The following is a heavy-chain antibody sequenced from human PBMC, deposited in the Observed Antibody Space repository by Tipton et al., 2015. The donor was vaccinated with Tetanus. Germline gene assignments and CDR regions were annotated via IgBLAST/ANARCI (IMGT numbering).Heavy chain of an antibody. CDR3: ARGPVGGVTVTGYFDY. Sequence: TLSLTCTVSGGSISSSSYYWGWIRQPPGKGLEWIGSIYYSGSTYYNPSLKSRVTISVDTSKNQLSLRLSSVTAADTAVYYCARGPVGGVTVTGYFDYWGQGTLVTVSS. CDR1: GGSISSSSYY. J-gene: IGHJ4*02. CDR2: IYYSGST. D-gene: IGHD6-19*01. V-gene: IGHV4-39*01.